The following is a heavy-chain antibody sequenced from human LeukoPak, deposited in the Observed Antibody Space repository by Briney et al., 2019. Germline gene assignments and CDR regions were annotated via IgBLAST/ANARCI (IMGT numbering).Heavy chain of an antibody. Sequence: GGSLRLSCAASGFTVSSNYMSWVRQAPGKGLEWVSVICSGGSTYYADSVKGRFTISRDNAKNSLYLQMNSLRADDTAVYYCALPHYYDSEGASDMDVWGKGTTVTIS. CDR1: GFTVSSNY. J-gene: IGHJ6*03. V-gene: IGHV3-53*01. CDR2: ICSGGST. CDR3: ALPHYYDSEGASDMDV. D-gene: IGHD3-10*01.